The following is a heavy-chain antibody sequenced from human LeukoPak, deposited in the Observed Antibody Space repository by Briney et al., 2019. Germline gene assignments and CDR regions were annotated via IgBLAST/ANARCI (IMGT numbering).Heavy chain of an antibody. CDR3: ARGPIFGYMDV. CDR2: INPNSGGT. V-gene: IGHV1-2*02. Sequence: ASVKVSCEASGYTFTGYYMHWVRQPPGQGLEWMGWINPNSGGTNYAQKFQGRVTMTRDTSISTAYMELSRLTSDDTAVFYCARGPIFGYMDVWGKGTTVTISS. CDR1: GYTFTGYY. D-gene: IGHD3-9*01. J-gene: IGHJ6*03.